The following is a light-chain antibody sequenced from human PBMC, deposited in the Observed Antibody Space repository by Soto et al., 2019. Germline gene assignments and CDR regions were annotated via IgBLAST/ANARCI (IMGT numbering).Light chain of an antibody. CDR2: GAS. V-gene: IGKV3-15*01. CDR1: QSVSSN. CDR3: QQYNNWWT. J-gene: IGKJ1*01. Sequence: EIVMTQSPATLSVSPGERATLSCRASQSVSSNLAWYQKKPGQAPRLLIYGASTRATGIPTRFSGSGSGTEFTLTYSCLQSEDFAVNYCQQYNNWWTFGQGTRVEIK.